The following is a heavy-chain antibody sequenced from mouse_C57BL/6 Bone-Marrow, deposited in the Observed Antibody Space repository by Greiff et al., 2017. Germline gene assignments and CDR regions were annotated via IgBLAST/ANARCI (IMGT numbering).Heavy chain of an antibody. D-gene: IGHD2-2*01. CDR3: ARRVGYDEWLAY. V-gene: IGHV5-6*02. CDR1: GFTFSSYG. CDR2: LSSGGSYP. Sequence: EVKLLESGGDLVKPGGSLKLSCAASGFTFSSYGMSWVRQTPDKRLEWVATLSSGGSYPNYPDSVKGRFTISRDNANNTLYLQLSSLKSEDTAVYYCARRVGYDEWLAYWGQGTLVTVSA. J-gene: IGHJ3*01.